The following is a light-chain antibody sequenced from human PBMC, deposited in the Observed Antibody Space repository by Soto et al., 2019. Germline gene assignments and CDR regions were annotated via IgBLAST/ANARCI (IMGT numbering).Light chain of an antibody. CDR3: QQDGDSPRT. J-gene: IGKJ1*01. V-gene: IGKV3-20*01. Sequence: EIVLKQSPGTLSLSPGERATLSCRASQSVSNSFLAWYQHKPGQAPRLLIYGAVSRPTGIPDRFSGSGSGTEFTLIISRLQPEEFAVYDCQQDGDSPRTFGQGNKVEIK. CDR1: QSVSNSF. CDR2: GAV.